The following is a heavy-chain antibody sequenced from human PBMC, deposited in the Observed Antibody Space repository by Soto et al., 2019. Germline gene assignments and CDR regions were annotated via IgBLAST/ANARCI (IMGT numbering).Heavy chain of an antibody. V-gene: IGHV3-7*01. CDR2: INQDESEK. CDR1: GFSFRTYW. Sequence: EVQLVESGGGVVQPGGSLRLSCAASGFSFRTYWMAWVRQAPGKGLEWVANINQDESEKHYVDSVKGRFTISRDNAKSSLYLPMNSLRAEDTAVYYCVSSNIVGRPGGGQGTMVTVSS. CDR3: VSSNIVGRPG. J-gene: IGHJ3*01. D-gene: IGHD6-6*01.